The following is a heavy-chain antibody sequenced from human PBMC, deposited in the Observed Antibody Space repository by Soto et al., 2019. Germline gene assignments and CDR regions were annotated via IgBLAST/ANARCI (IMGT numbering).Heavy chain of an antibody. V-gene: IGHV4-39*01. CDR3: ARHDYSNYYFDY. CDR2: IYYSGST. J-gene: IGHJ4*02. Sequence: ASETLSLTCTVSGGSISSSSYYWGWIRQPPGKGLEWIGSIYYSGSTYYNPSLKSRVTVSVDTSKNQLSLKLSSVTAADTAVYYCARHDYSNYYFDYWGQGTLVTVSS. CDR1: GGSISSSSYY. D-gene: IGHD4-4*01.